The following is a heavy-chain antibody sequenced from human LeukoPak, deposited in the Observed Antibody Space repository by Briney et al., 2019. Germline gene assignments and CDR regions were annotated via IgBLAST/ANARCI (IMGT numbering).Heavy chain of an antibody. CDR1: GYTFTTYG. D-gene: IGHD2-2*01. CDR2: ISPYNGNT. CDR3: ARDLDIVVVAVPLRHYGLDV. Sequence: GASVKVSCKASGYTFTTYGISWVRQAPGQGLEWMGWISPYNGNTNYAQKFQGRVTMTTDTSTSTAYMELRSLRSDDTAVYYCARDLDIVVVAVPLRHYGLDVWGQGTTVTVSS. V-gene: IGHV1-18*01. J-gene: IGHJ6*02.